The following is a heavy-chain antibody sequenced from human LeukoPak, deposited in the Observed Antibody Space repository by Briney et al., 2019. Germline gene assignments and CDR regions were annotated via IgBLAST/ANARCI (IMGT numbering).Heavy chain of an antibody. CDR2: ISSSSSYI. CDR1: GFTFSSYS. Sequence: PGGSLRLSCAASGFTFSSYSMNWVRQAPGKGLEWVSSISSSSSYIYYADPVKGRFTISRDNAKNSLYLQMNSLRAEDTAVYYCARDRGSMYYYDSSGYYFDYWGQGTLVTVSS. CDR3: ARDRGSMYYYDSSGYYFDY. D-gene: IGHD3-22*01. V-gene: IGHV3-21*01. J-gene: IGHJ4*02.